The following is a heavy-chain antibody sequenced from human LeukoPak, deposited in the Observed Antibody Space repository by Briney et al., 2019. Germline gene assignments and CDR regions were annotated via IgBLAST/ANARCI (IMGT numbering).Heavy chain of an antibody. CDR3: ARSSSSWYGNDAIDI. J-gene: IGHJ3*02. Sequence: PGGSLRLSCAASGFTFSTFGMIWVRQPPGKGPEWVSSIFPSGGEIHYADSVRGRFTISRDNSKSTLSLQMNSLRAEDTAVYYCARSSSSWYGNDAIDIWGQGTMVTVSS. CDR1: GFTFSTFG. V-gene: IGHV3-23*01. D-gene: IGHD6-13*01. CDR2: IFPSGGEI.